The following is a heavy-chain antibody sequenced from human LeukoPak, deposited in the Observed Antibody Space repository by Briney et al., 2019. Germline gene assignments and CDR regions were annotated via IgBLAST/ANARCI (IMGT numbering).Heavy chain of an antibody. D-gene: IGHD1-26*01. CDR1: GFTFSSYG. CDR3: AREAVGATYYFDY. CDR2: IRYDGSNK. Sequence: GGSLRLSCAASGFTFSSYGMHWVRQAPGKGLEWVAFIRYDGSNKYYADSVKGRFTISRDNSKNTLYLQMNSLRAEDTAVYYCAREAVGATYYFDYWGQGTLVTVSS. V-gene: IGHV3-30*02. J-gene: IGHJ4*02.